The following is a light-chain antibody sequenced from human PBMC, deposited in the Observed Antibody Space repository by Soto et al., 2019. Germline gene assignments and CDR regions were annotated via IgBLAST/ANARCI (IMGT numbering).Light chain of an antibody. CDR1: MRDIGAYNL. Sequence: QSALTQPASVSGSPGQSITISCAGTMRDIGAYNLVSWYQQHPGKAPQLIIYEVRKRPSGISFRFSGSKSGNTASLTISGLPAEDEADYYRSYFTSKSTLIFGGGTKLTVL. V-gene: IGLV2-14*03. J-gene: IGLJ2*01. CDR3: SYFTSKSTLI. CDR2: EVR.